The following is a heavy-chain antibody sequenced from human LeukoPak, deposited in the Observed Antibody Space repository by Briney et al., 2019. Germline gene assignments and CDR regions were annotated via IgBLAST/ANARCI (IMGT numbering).Heavy chain of an antibody. CDR1: GFTFSSYA. CDR3: ARESCTSCYIRPDYYYGMDV. Sequence: GRSLRLSCAASGFTFSSYAMHWVRQAPGKGLEWVAVISYEGSNKYYADSAKGRFTISRDNSKNTLYLQMNSLRAEDTAVYYCARESCTSCYIRPDYYYGMDVWGQGTTVTVSS. D-gene: IGHD2-2*02. J-gene: IGHJ6*02. V-gene: IGHV3-30-3*01. CDR2: ISYEGSNK.